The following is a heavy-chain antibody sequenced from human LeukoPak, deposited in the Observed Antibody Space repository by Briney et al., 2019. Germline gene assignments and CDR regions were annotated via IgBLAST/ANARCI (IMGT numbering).Heavy chain of an antibody. J-gene: IGHJ4*02. Sequence: GASVKVSCKASGGTFSSYAISWVRQAPGQGLEWMGIINPSGGSTSYAQKFQGRVTMTRDTSTSTVYMELSSLRSEDTAVYYCARDLGQWSSPDYWGQGTLVTVSS. V-gene: IGHV1-46*01. CDR1: GGTFSSYA. CDR2: INPSGGST. D-gene: IGHD6-19*01. CDR3: ARDLGQWSSPDY.